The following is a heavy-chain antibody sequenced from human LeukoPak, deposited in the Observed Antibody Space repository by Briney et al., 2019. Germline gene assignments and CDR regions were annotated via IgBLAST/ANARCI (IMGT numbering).Heavy chain of an antibody. D-gene: IGHD5-12*01. J-gene: IGHJ4*02. CDR3: ARPRGYSGYDLSL. Sequence: GESLKISCRGSGYSFTSYWIGWVRQMPGKGLEWMGTIYPGDSDTRYSPSFQGQVTISADKSISTAYLQWSSLKASDTAMYYCARPRGYSGYDLSLWGQGTLVTVSS. CDR1: GYSFTSYW. V-gene: IGHV5-51*01. CDR2: IYPGDSDT.